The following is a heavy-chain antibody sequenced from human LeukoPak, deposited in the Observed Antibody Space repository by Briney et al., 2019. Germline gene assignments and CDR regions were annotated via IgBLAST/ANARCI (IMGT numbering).Heavy chain of an antibody. CDR2: ISSSSSYI. J-gene: IGHJ6*02. CDR1: GFTFSSYS. Sequence: GGALRLSCAASGFTFSSYSMNWVRQAPGKGLEWVSSISSSSSYIYYADSVKGRFTISRDNAKNSLYLQMNSLRAEDTAVYYCAREVCSGGSCYSFPGMDVWGQGTTVTVSS. D-gene: IGHD2-15*01. CDR3: AREVCSGGSCYSFPGMDV. V-gene: IGHV3-21*01.